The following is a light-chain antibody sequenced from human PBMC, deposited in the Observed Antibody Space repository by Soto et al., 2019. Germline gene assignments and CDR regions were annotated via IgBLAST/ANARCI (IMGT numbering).Light chain of an antibody. J-gene: IGKJ5*01. Sequence: EIVLTQSPGTLSLSPGERATLSCRASQSVRSTYLAWYQQKPDQAPRLLIYGASSRATGIPDRFSGSGSGTDFTLTISRLEPEDFAVYFCQQYGNSPRTFGQGTRLEIK. V-gene: IGKV3-20*01. CDR1: QSVRSTY. CDR3: QQYGNSPRT. CDR2: GAS.